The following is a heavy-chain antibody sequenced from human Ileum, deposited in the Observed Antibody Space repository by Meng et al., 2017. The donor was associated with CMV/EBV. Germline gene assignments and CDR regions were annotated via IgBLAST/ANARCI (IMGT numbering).Heavy chain of an antibody. J-gene: IGHJ4*02. CDR2: INPHSGGA. Sequence: CKASGYSFSGYYMHWVRQAPGQGLEWMGRINPHSGGANYAQNFQGRVTMTTDTSISTAYMELSRLRSDDTAVYYCARLVAGTYDYWGQGTLVTVSS. CDR3: ARLVAGTYDY. V-gene: IGHV1-2*06. CDR1: GYSFSGYY. D-gene: IGHD6-19*01.